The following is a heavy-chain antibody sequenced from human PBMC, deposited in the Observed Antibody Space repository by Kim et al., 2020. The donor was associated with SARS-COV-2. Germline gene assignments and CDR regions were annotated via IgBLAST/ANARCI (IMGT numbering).Heavy chain of an antibody. V-gene: IGHV4-59*01. Sequence: PSLKSRVTISVDTSKNQFSLKLSSVTAADTAVYYCARAPIVVAGDNWFDPWGQGTLVTVSS. D-gene: IGHD2-15*01. J-gene: IGHJ5*02. CDR3: ARAPIVVAGDNWFDP.